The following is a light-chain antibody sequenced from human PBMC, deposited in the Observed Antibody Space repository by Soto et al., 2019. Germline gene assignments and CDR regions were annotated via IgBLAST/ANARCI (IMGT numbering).Light chain of an antibody. CDR1: SSDVGAYNY. CDR3: SSYAGSYTFVV. CDR2: DVT. V-gene: IGLV2-11*01. Sequence: QSALTQPRSVSGSPGQSVTISCTGTSSDVGAYNYVSWYQQHPGKAPKLMIYDVTKRPSGVPDRFSGSKSGNTASLTISGLQAEDAADYYCSSYAGSYTFVVFGGGTKLTVL. J-gene: IGLJ2*01.